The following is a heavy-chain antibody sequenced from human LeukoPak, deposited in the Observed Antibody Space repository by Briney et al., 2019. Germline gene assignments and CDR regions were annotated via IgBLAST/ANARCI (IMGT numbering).Heavy chain of an antibody. D-gene: IGHD2-2*02. J-gene: IGHJ4*02. CDR3: ARTHPKYIPLYYFDY. Sequence: PSETLSLTRAVYGGSFSGYYWSRIRQPPGKGLEWIGEINHSGSTNYNPSLKSRVTISVDTSKNQFSLKLSSVTAADTAVYYCARTHPKYIPLYYFDYWGQGTLVTVSS. V-gene: IGHV4-34*01. CDR2: INHSGST. CDR1: GGSFSGYY.